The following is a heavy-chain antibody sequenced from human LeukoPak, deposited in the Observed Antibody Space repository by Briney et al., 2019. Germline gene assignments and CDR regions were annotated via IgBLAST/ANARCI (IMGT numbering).Heavy chain of an antibody. Sequence: GGSLRLSCAASGFTFSNYAMTWVRQGPGKGLEWVSTISGSGGSTHYADSVKGRFIISRDNSKNTLYLQMNSLRAEDTAVYYCARDRPGATIDYWGQGTLVTVSS. CDR2: ISGSGGST. J-gene: IGHJ4*02. V-gene: IGHV3-23*01. D-gene: IGHD1-26*01. CDR1: GFTFSNYA. CDR3: ARDRPGATIDY.